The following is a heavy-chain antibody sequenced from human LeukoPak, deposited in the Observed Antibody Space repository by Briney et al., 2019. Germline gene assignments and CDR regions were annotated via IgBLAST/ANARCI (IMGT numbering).Heavy chain of an antibody. CDR2: ISSSSSYI. CDR1: GFTFSSYS. J-gene: IGHJ5*02. V-gene: IGHV3-21*01. D-gene: IGHD5-24*01. CDR3: ARAPGLQRGGFRGFDP. Sequence: GGSLRLSCAASGFTFSSYSMNWVRQAPGKGLEWVSSISSSSSYIYYTDSVKGRFTISRDNAKNSLYLQMNSLRAEDTAVYYCARAPGLQRGGFRGFDPWGQGTLVTVSS.